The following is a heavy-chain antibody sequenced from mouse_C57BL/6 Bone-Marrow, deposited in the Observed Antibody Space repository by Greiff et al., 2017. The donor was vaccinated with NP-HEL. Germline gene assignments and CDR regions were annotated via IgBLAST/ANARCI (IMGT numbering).Heavy chain of an antibody. Sequence: EVKLMESGGGLVKPGGSLKLSCAASGFTFSDYGMHWVRQAPEKGLEWVAYISSGSSTIYYADTVKGRFTISSDNAKNTLFLQVTSLRSEDTAMYYCARDWDVPYWGQGTLVTVSA. V-gene: IGHV5-17*01. CDR3: ARDWDVPY. CDR2: ISSGSSTI. J-gene: IGHJ3*01. CDR1: GFTFSDYG. D-gene: IGHD4-1*01.